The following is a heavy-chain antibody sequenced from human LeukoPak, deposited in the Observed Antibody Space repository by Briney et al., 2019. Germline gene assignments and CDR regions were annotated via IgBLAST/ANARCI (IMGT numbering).Heavy chain of an antibody. Sequence: GRSLRLSCAASGFTFSSYSMNWVRRAPGKGLEWVSAISGSDGKTYYADSVKGRFTISRDNSKNTLYLQLNSLRGEDTALYYGANTGNSRGAYWGQGTLVTVSS. CDR1: GFTFSSYS. J-gene: IGHJ4*02. CDR3: ANTGNSRGAY. D-gene: IGHD2/OR15-2a*01. CDR2: ISGSDGKT. V-gene: IGHV3-23*01.